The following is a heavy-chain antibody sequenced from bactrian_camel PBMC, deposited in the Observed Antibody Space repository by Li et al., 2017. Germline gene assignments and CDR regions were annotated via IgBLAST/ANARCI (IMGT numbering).Heavy chain of an antibody. V-gene: IGHV3S40*01. CDR2: INRDGSTT. Sequence: QLVESGGGLVQPGGSLNLTCVASGFTFSAYGMSWVRQAPGKGLEWVAAINRDGSTTWYAESVKGRFTISRENAKNTLYLQMNSLKIEDTAVYLCSAERALGWYRLSNYWGQGTQVTVS. J-gene: IGHJ4*01. D-gene: IGHD6*01. CDR3: SAERALGWYRLSNY. CDR1: GFTFSAYG.